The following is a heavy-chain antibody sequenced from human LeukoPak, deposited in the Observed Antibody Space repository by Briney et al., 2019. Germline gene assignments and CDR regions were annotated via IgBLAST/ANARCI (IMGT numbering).Heavy chain of an antibody. J-gene: IGHJ6*03. D-gene: IGHD2-8*02. CDR2: IKKDGSEK. CDR3: AGTGYVSYYYYYMDV. V-gene: IGHV3-7*01. Sequence: GGSLRLSCAASGFTFSSYWMSWVRQAPGKGLEWVANIKKDGSEKYYVDSVKGRFTISRDNAKNSLYLQMNSLRAEDTAVYYCAGTGYVSYYYYYMDVWGKGTTVTVSS. CDR1: GFTFSSYW.